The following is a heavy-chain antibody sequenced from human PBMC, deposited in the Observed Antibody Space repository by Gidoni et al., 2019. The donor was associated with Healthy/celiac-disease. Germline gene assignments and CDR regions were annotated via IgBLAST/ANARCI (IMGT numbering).Heavy chain of an antibody. V-gene: IGHV3-11*01. Sequence: QVQLVESVGGLVKPGGSLRLSCAASGFTFSDYYMSWIRQAPGKGLEWVSYISSSGSTIYYADSVKGRFTISRDNAKNSLYLQMNSLRAEDTAVYYCARDLYCSSTSCYSGENDAFDIWGQGTMVTVSS. CDR3: ARDLYCSSTSCYSGENDAFDI. J-gene: IGHJ3*02. D-gene: IGHD2-2*01. CDR1: GFTFSDYY. CDR2: ISSSGSTI.